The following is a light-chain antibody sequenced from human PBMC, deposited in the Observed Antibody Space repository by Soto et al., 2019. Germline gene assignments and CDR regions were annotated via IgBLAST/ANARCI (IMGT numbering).Light chain of an antibody. V-gene: IGKV3-20*01. CDR2: GAS. Sequence: EIVLTQTPGTLSLSPGERATLSCRASQSVTSSHLAWYQQKPGQAHRLLIYGASTSDTGIPDRFSGSGSDTDVSLTIRRLYPEDFALYDCLLYFSPYRYTFGPGTKVQI. CDR3: LLYFSPYRYT. CDR1: QSVTSSH. J-gene: IGKJ2*01.